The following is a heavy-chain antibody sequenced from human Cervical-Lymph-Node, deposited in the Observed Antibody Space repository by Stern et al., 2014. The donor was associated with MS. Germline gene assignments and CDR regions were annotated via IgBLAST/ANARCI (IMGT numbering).Heavy chain of an antibody. CDR1: GYIFSTYW. CDR2: IYPGDSDT. Sequence: EVQLVESGAEVKKPGESLKISCKTSGYIFSTYWIGWVRQVPGRGLEWMGIIYPGDSDTRYSRSFQGQVTITADKSINPVYLQWSSLQASDTALYYCARRSKLIEQWSKVYYFDSWGQGTLLTVSS. CDR3: ARRSKLIEQWSKVYYFDS. J-gene: IGHJ4*02. V-gene: IGHV5-51*03. D-gene: IGHD6-19*01.